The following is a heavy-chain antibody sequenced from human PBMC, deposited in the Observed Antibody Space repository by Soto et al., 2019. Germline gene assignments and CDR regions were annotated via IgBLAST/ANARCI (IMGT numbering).Heavy chain of an antibody. Sequence: EVQLVESGGGLVRPGGSLRLSCVDSEFTFSSSWMNWVRKVPGKGLVWVSRMNEDGSTTDYADSVKGRFTISRDNARNTLYLQMNSLRAEDTAVYYCARDLSGRADVWGQGTTVTVSS. CDR3: ARDLSGRADV. V-gene: IGHV3-74*01. CDR2: MNEDGSTT. CDR1: EFTFSSSW. J-gene: IGHJ6*02. D-gene: IGHD3-10*01.